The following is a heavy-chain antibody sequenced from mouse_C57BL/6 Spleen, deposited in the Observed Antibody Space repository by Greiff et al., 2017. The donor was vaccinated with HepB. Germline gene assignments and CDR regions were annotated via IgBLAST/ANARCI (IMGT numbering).Heavy chain of an antibody. CDR3: AKKFYYGVKVSFAY. CDR1: GYSITSGYY. V-gene: IGHV3-6*01. D-gene: IGHD1-1*01. Sequence: EVKLVESGPGLVKPSQSLSLTCSVTGYSITSGYYWNWIRQFPGNKLEWMGYISYDGSNNYNPSLKNRISITRDTSKNQFFLKLNSVTTEDTATYYCAKKFYYGVKVSFAYWGQGTLVTVSA. CDR2: ISYDGSN. J-gene: IGHJ3*01.